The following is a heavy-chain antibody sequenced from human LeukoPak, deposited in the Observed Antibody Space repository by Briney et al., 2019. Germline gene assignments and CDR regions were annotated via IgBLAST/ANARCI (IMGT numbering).Heavy chain of an antibody. CDR3: ARVGYCSGGSCYFTWDY. Sequence: PSETLSLTCTVSGGSISSYYWTWIRQPPGKGLEWIGYIYYSGSTNYNPSLQSRVTISVDTSKNQFSLKLSSVTAADTAVYYCARVGYCSGGSCYFTWDYWGQGTLVTVSS. V-gene: IGHV4-59*01. CDR2: IYYSGST. D-gene: IGHD2-15*01. J-gene: IGHJ4*02. CDR1: GGSISSYY.